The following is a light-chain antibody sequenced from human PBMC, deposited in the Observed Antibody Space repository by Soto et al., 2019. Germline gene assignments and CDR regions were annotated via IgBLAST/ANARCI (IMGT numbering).Light chain of an antibody. V-gene: IGKV1-5*01. J-gene: IGKJ1*01. CDR2: DAS. CDR3: NSPRT. Sequence: RASQSISSWLAWYQQKPGKAPKLLIYDASSLESGLPSRDSVSGRARESSLTTIPLPPDDFGQQYCNSPRTFGQGTKVDIK. CDR1: QSISSW.